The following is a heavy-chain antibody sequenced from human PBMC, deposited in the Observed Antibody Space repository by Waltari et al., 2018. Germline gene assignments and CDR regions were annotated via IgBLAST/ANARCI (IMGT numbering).Heavy chain of an antibody. D-gene: IGHD3-3*01. V-gene: IGHV4-34*01. CDR2: INHSGRT. Sequence: QVQLQQWGAGLLKPSETLSLTCAVYGGSFSGYYWSWIRQPPGKGLEWIGEINHSGRTNYNPALKSRVTISVDTSKNQFSLKLSSVTAADTAVYYCARGHTSKYYDFWSGYSNWFDPWGQGTLVTASS. CDR1: GGSFSGYY. J-gene: IGHJ5*02. CDR3: ARGHTSKYYDFWSGYSNWFDP.